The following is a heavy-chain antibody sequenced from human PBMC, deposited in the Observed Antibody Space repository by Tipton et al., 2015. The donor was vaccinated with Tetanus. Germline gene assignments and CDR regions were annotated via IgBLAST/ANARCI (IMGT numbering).Heavy chain of an antibody. CDR3: ARGQAAGFTVGYYYYYYGMDV. D-gene: IGHD6-13*01. CDR2: IYSNGTT. CDR1: GGSMSPYY. Sequence: LRLSCTVSGGSMSPYYWSWIRQSPGTGLEWIGYIYSNGTTNYNPSLKSRVTISVDTSKNQFSLKLSSVTAADTAVYYCARGQAAGFTVGYYYYYYGMDVWGQGITVTVSS. V-gene: IGHV4-59*12. J-gene: IGHJ6*02.